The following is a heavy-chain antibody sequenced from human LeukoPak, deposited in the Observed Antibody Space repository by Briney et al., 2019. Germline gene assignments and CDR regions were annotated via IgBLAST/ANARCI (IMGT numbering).Heavy chain of an antibody. Sequence: SGPTLVKPTQTLTLTCTFSGFSLTSSGVGVGWIRQPPGKALEWLALIYWNDDKRFSPFLKSRLTITKDSSRNQVVLTVTNMDPVDTATYYCARTGVYASFFDYWGQGTLVTVSS. CDR2: IYWNDDK. D-gene: IGHD2-8*01. CDR3: ARTGVYASFFDY. V-gene: IGHV2-5*01. CDR1: GFSLTSSGVG. J-gene: IGHJ4*02.